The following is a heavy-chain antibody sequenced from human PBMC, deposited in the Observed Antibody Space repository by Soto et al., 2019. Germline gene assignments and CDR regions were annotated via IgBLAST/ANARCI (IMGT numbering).Heavy chain of an antibody. V-gene: IGHV4-31*03. CDR1: GDSISRCGYY. Sequence: QEQLQESGPGLVKPSQTLSLTCTFAGDSISRCGYYWPCFRQFPGKGLEWIVSIHYTGTTYYNPSLKSRVSTEVDTAKSQFSLSLSSVTAADTAVYFCARQLVISHDSNGYPAGWFDPWGQGTLVTVSS. CDR2: IHYTGTT. D-gene: IGHD3-22*01. CDR3: ARQLVISHDSNGYPAGWFDP. J-gene: IGHJ5*02.